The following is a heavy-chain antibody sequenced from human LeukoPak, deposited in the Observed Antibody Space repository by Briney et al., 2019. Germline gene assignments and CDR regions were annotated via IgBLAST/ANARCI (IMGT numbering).Heavy chain of an antibody. CDR2: ISYDGSNK. V-gene: IGHV3-30-3*01. Sequence: PGGSLRPSCAASGFTFSSYAMHWVRQAPGKGLEWVAVISYDGSNKYDADSVKGRFTISRDNSKNTLYLQMNSLRAEDTAVYYCARDGGDIVVVPAADYYYYYGIDVWGQGTTVTVSS. D-gene: IGHD2-2*01. CDR3: ARDGGDIVVVPAADYYYYYGIDV. J-gene: IGHJ6*02. CDR1: GFTFSSYA.